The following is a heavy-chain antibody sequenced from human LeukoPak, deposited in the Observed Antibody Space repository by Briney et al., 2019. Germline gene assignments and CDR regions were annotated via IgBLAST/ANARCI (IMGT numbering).Heavy chain of an antibody. CDR2: INHSGST. J-gene: IGHJ5*02. V-gene: IGHV4-34*01. CDR1: GGSFSGYY. D-gene: IGHD2-15*01. Sequence: SETLSLTCAVYGGSFSGYYWSWLRQPPGKGLEWIGEINHSGSTNYNPSLKSRVTISVDTSKNQFSLKLSSVTAADTAVYYCARGGGEKVVDANNWFDPWGQGTLVTVSS. CDR3: ARGGGEKVVDANNWFDP.